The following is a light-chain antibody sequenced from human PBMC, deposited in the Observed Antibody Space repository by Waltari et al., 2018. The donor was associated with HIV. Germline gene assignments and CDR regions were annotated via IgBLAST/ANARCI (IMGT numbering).Light chain of an antibody. CDR1: QKLVHPSNGNNY. Sequence: DMVLTQSPNTPPVSLGERATINCKSSQKLVHPSNGNNYLAWYQQKPGQPPKFLISWASTRESGVPDRFSGSGSGTDFSLNISSVQAEDVAVYYCQQCFTTPLTFGGGTKVEIK. J-gene: IGKJ4*01. V-gene: IGKV4-1*01. CDR2: WAS. CDR3: QQCFTTPLT.